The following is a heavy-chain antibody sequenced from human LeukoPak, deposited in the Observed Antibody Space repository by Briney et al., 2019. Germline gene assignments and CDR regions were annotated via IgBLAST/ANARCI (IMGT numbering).Heavy chain of an antibody. J-gene: IGHJ4*02. V-gene: IGHV1-46*01. CDR2: INPRGGST. CDR1: GYTFTTYY. Sequence: VSVKVSCTASGYTFTTYYMHWVRQAPGQGLEWVGIINPRGGSTTYAQKFQGRVTMTRDTSTSTVYMELSSLKSDDTAVYYCARGGGPGDYPFDFGGQGTLVTVS. CDR3: ARGGGPGDYPFDF. D-gene: IGHD7-27*01.